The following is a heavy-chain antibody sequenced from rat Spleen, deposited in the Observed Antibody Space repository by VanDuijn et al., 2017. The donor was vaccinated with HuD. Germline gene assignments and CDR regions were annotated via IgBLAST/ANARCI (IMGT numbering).Heavy chain of an antibody. J-gene: IGHJ3*01. D-gene: IGHD1-6*01. CDR1: GFTFSNYD. Sequence: EVQLVESGGGLVQPGRSLKLSCAASGFTFSNYDMAWVRQAPTKGLEWVASITTSGGSTYYRDSVKGRFTVSRDNAKSTLYLQMDSLRSEDTATYYCATGPRILRLDWFAYWGQGTLVTVSS. CDR3: ATGPRILRLDWFAY. CDR2: ITTSGGST. V-gene: IGHV5-27*01.